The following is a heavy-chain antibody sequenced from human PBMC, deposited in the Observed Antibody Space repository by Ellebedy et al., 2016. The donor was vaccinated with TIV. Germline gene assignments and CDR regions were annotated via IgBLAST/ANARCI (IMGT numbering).Heavy chain of an antibody. CDR1: TFSFRSYW. D-gene: IGHD4-17*01. J-gene: IGHJ3*02. CDR2: INQDGSDK. V-gene: IGHV3-7*01. CDR3: ASDGSYGDYRSPTHAFVI. Sequence: GESLKISCAASTFSFRSYWMTWVRQPPGKGLEWVANINQDGSDKYYVDSVRGRFAISRDNAQTSLYLQMNSLGADDTAMYYCASDGSYGDYRSPTHAFVIWGQGTMVTVSS.